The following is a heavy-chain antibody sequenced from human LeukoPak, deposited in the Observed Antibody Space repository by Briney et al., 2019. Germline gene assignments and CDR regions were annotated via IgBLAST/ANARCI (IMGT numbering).Heavy chain of an antibody. Sequence: GGSLRLSCAASGFTFSSYSMNWVRQAPGKGLEWVSSISSSSSYIYCADSVKGRFAISRDNAKNSLYLQMNSLRAEDTAVYYCARGEFCGGDCPPPGIYYYYYGMDVWGQGTTVTVSS. D-gene: IGHD2-21*02. J-gene: IGHJ6*02. CDR1: GFTFSSYS. CDR3: ARGEFCGGDCPPPGIYYYYYGMDV. V-gene: IGHV3-21*01. CDR2: ISSSSSYI.